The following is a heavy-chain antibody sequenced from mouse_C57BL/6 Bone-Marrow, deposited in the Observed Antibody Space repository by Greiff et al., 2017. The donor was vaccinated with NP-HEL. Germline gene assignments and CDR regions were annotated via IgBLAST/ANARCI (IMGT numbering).Heavy chain of an antibody. D-gene: IGHD1-1*01. CDR1: GFTFSNYW. V-gene: IGHV6-3*01. Sequence: EVQLVESGGGLVQPGGSMKLSCVASGFTFSNYWMNWVRQSPEKGLEWVAQIRLKSDNYATHYAESVKGRFTISRDDSKSSVYLQMNNLRAEDTGIYYCTGELLRDAMDYWGQGTSVTVSS. CDR2: IRLKSDNYAT. CDR3: TGELLRDAMDY. J-gene: IGHJ4*01.